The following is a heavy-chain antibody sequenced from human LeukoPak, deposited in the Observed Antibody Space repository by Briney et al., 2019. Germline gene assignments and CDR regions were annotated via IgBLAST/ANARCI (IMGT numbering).Heavy chain of an antibody. CDR2: ISAYNGNT. V-gene: IGHV1-18*01. J-gene: IGHJ4*02. CDR3: ARDLSSVLGSNWYRPFDY. D-gene: IGHD6-13*01. CDR1: GYTFTSYG. Sequence: GASVKVSCKASGYTFTSYGISWVRQAPGQGLEWMGWISAYNGNTNYEQKYQGRVTMTTDTSTSTAYMELRSLTSDDTAVYFCARDLSSVLGSNWYRPFDYWGQGTLVTVSS.